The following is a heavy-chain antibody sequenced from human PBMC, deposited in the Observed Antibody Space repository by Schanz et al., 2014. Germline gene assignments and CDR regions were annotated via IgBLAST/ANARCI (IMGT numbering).Heavy chain of an antibody. CDR1: GFTFSNYA. CDR3: ARFLARYQYYGVDV. V-gene: IGHV3-23*04. CDR2: ISGRSGTT. J-gene: IGHJ6*02. Sequence: VRLVESGGGLVKPGGSLRLSCAASGFTFSNYAMSWVRQAPGKGLEWVSTISGRSGTTNYADSVKGRFSISRDNGETSVYLQINSLRVEDTAVYYCARFLARYQYYGVDVWGQGTTVIVSS. D-gene: IGHD3-3*01.